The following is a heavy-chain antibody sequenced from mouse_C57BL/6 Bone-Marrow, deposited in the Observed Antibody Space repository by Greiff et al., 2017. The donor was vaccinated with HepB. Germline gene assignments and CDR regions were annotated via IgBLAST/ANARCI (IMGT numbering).Heavy chain of an antibody. CDR3: ARDDITTVVSDY. CDR2: SRNKANDYTT. CDR1: GFTFSDFY. V-gene: IGHV7-1*01. Sequence: EVNVVESGGGLVQSGRSLRLSCATSGFTFSDFYMEWVRQAPGKGLEWIAASRNKANDYTTEYSASVKGRFIVSRDTSQSILYLQMNALRAEDTAIYYCARDDITTVVSDYWGQGTTLTVSS. J-gene: IGHJ2*01. D-gene: IGHD1-1*01.